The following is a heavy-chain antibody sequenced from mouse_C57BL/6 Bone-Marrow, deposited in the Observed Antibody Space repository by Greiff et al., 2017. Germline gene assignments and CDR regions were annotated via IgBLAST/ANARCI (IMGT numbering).Heavy chain of an antibody. J-gene: IGHJ4*01. CDR3: ASSWDY. Sequence: EVQGVESGGDLVKPGGSLKLSCAASGFTFSSYGMSWVRQTPDKRLEWVATISSGGSYTYYPDSVKGRFTISRDNAKHTLYLQMSSLKSEDTAMYYCASSWDYWGQGTSVTVSS. CDR2: ISSGGSYT. V-gene: IGHV5-6*01. CDR1: GFTFSSYG.